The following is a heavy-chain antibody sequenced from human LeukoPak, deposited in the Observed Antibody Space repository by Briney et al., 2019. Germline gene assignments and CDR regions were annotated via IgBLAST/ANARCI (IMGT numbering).Heavy chain of an antibody. CDR2: INHSGST. D-gene: IGHD5-12*01. CDR1: GGSFSGYY. J-gene: IGHJ4*02. Sequence: PSETLSLTCAVYGGSFSGYYWSWIRQPPGKGLEWIGEINHSGSTNYNPSLKSRVTISVDTSKNQFSLKLSSVTAADTAVYYCARGPRYGGYDLNYWGQGTLVTVSS. CDR3: ARGPRYGGYDLNY. V-gene: IGHV4-34*01.